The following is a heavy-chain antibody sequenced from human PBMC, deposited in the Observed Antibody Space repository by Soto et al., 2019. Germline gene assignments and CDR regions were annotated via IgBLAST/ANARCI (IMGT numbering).Heavy chain of an antibody. J-gene: IGHJ4*02. D-gene: IGHD1-26*01. CDR3: ARDSLIVGATCLDY. Sequence: SETLSLTCTVSGGSVSSDSHYWSWIRQPPGKGLEWIGYIYYSGTTSYNPSLKSRVTISIDTSKNQFSLKLNSVTADTAVYYCARDSLIVGATCLDYWGRGTLVTVSS. CDR2: IYYSGTT. CDR1: GGSVSSDSHY. V-gene: IGHV4-61*01.